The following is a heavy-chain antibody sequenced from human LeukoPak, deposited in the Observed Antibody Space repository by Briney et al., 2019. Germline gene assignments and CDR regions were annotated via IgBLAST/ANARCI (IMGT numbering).Heavy chain of an antibody. J-gene: IGHJ4*02. D-gene: IGHD2-2*01. CDR1: GFTFSSYS. CDR2: ISSSSSYI. V-gene: IGHV3-21*01. Sequence: GGSLRLSCAASGFTFSSYSMNWVRQAPGKGLEWVSSISSSSSYIYYADSVEGRFTISRDNAKNSLYLQMNSLRAEDTAVYYCARDRSTSSNSIYYFDYWGQGTLVTVSS. CDR3: ARDRSTSSNSIYYFDY.